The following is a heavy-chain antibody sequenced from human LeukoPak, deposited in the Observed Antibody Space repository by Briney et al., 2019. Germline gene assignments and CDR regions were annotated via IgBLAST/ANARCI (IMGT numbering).Heavy chain of an antibody. CDR3: ARVIKGYDILTGYYPLYWYFDL. CDR2: MNPNSGNT. J-gene: IGHJ2*01. CDR1: GYTFTSYD. Sequence: ASVKVSRKASGYTFTSYDINWVRQATGQGLEWMGWMNPNSGNTGYAQKFQGRVTMTRNTSISTAYMELSSLRSEDTAVYYCARVIKGYDILTGYYPLYWYFDLWGRGTLVTVSS. D-gene: IGHD3-9*01. V-gene: IGHV1-8*01.